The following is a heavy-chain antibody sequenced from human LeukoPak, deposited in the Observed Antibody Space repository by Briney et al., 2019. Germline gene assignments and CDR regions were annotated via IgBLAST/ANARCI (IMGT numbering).Heavy chain of an antibody. CDR2: IYYSGST. Sequence: PSETLSLTCAVYGGSFSSYYWGWIRQPPGKGLEWIGSIYYSGSTYYNPSLKSRVTISIDTSKNQFSLKLSSVTAADTAVYYCARRSSSWYVGWFDPWGQGTLVTVSS. D-gene: IGHD6-13*01. CDR3: ARRSSSWYVGWFDP. CDR1: GGSFSSYY. J-gene: IGHJ5*02. V-gene: IGHV4-39*01.